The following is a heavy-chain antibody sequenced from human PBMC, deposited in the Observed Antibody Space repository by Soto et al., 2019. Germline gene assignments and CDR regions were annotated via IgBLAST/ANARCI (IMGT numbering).Heavy chain of an antibody. D-gene: IGHD6-6*01. J-gene: IGHJ4*02. V-gene: IGHV1-69*04. CDR1: GGTFSSYT. CDR3: ARDMYSSSSGPCHY. CDR2: IIPILGIA. Sequence: VKVSCKASGGTFSSYTISWVRQAPGQGLEWMGRIIPILGIANYAQKFQGRVTITADKSTSTAYMELSSLRSEDTAVYYCARDMYSSSSGPCHYWGQGTLVTVSS.